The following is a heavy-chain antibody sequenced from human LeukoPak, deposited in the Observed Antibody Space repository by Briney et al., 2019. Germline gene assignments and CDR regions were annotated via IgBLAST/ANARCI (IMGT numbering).Heavy chain of an antibody. Sequence: GGSLRLSCAASGFTFSSYWMSWVRQAPGKGLEWVANIKQDGSEKYYVDSVKGRFTISRDNAKNSLYLQMNSLGAEDTAVYYCARQTGIAAAGTWGYYMDVWGKGTTVIVSS. V-gene: IGHV3-7*01. D-gene: IGHD6-13*01. CDR1: GFTFSSYW. CDR3: ARQTGIAAAGTWGYYMDV. J-gene: IGHJ6*03. CDR2: IKQDGSEK.